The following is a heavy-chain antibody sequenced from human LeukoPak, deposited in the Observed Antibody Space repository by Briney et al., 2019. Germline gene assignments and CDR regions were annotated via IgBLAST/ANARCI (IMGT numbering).Heavy chain of an antibody. CDR3: ARAGAASAPDWFFDL. D-gene: IGHD3-10*01. CDR2: INPNSGGT. CDR1: GYTFTGYY. Sequence: ASVKVSFKASGYTFTGYYLHWVRQAPGQVLEWMGWINPNSGGTNFAQKFQGRVTMTRDTSISTAYMELSSLRSDDTALYYCARAGAASAPDWFFDLWGRGTLVTVSS. J-gene: IGHJ2*01. V-gene: IGHV1-2*02.